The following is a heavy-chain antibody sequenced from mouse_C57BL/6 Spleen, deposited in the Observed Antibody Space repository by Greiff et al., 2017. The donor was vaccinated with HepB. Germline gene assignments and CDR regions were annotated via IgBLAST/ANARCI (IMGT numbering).Heavy chain of an antibody. CDR2: INPGSGGT. Sequence: QVQLQQSGAELVRPGTSVKVSCKASGYAFTNYLIEWVKQRPGQGLEWIGVINPGSGGTNYNEKFKGKATLTADKSSSTAYMQLSSLTSEDSAVYFCAREGSSPFAYWGQGTLVTVSA. CDR3: AREGSSPFAY. D-gene: IGHD1-1*01. V-gene: IGHV1-54*01. J-gene: IGHJ3*01. CDR1: GYAFTNYL.